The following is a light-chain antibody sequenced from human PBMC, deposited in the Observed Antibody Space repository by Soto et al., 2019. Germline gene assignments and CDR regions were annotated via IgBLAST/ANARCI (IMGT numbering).Light chain of an antibody. J-gene: IGKJ5*01. Sequence: AIQLTQSPSSLSASVGDRVTITCRASQDIRGALAWYQQKPGKAPKILLYDVSTLESGVPSRFSRSGSGTDFTLTISSLQPVDFATYYCQQFNSYPITFGQGTRLEIK. CDR2: DVS. V-gene: IGKV1-13*02. CDR3: QQFNSYPIT. CDR1: QDIRGA.